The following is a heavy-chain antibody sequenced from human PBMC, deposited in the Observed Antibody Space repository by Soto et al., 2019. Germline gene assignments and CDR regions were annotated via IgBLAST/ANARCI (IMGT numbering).Heavy chain of an antibody. CDR2: IDPSDSYT. CDR1: GYSFTSYW. J-gene: IGHJ6*02. CDR3: ARHRYYYDSSGQLYGMDV. V-gene: IGHV5-10-1*01. D-gene: IGHD3-22*01. Sequence: GESLKISCKGSGYSFTSYWISWVRQMLGKGLEWMGRIDPSDSYTNYSPSFQGHVTISADKSISTAYLQWSSLKASDTAMYYCARHRYYYDSSGQLYGMDVWGQGTTVTVSS.